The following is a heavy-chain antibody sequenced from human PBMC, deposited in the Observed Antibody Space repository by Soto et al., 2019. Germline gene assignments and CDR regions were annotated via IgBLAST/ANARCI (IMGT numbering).Heavy chain of an antibody. V-gene: IGHV1-69*06. D-gene: IGHD6-13*01. CDR3: ARGSFSSSWRFDY. CDR2: IVPFIDTT. CDR1: GGTFSSYA. J-gene: IGHJ4*02. Sequence: QVQLVQSGAEVKKPGSSVKVSCKTSGGTFSSYAIGWVRQAPGQGLEWMGGIVPFIDTTNYAQSFQGRVTINADKSTSTVHMELSGLRSEDTGVYYCARGSFSSSWRFDYWGQGTLVTVSS.